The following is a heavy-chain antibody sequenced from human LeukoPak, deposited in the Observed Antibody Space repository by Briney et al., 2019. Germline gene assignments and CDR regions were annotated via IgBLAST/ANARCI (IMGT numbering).Heavy chain of an antibody. J-gene: IGHJ4*02. CDR1: GGSFSGYY. Sequence: PSETLSLTCAVYGGSFSGYYWSWIRQPAGKGLEWIGRIYTSGSTNYNPSLKSRVTMSVDTSKNQFSLKLSSVTAADTAVYYCASSYYYGSGSYQYWGQGTLVTVSS. CDR2: IYTSGST. D-gene: IGHD3-10*01. CDR3: ASSYYYGSGSYQY. V-gene: IGHV4-59*10.